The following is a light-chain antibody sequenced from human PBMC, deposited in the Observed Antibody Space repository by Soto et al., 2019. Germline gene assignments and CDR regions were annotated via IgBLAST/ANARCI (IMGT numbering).Light chain of an antibody. V-gene: IGKV3-15*01. Sequence: EIVVTQSPATLSVSPGERATLSCRASQSVSSNLAWYQQKPGQAPRLLIYGASTRATGIPARFSGSGSGTEYTLTITSLQSEDLAVYYCQHYSNWPPWTFGQGTKVDIK. J-gene: IGKJ1*01. CDR3: QHYSNWPPWT. CDR2: GAS. CDR1: QSVSSN.